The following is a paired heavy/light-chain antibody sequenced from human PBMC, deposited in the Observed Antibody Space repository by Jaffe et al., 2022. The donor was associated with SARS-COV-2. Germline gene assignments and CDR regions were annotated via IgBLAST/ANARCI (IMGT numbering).Light chain of an antibody. CDR3: YSYTSGSTYV. Sequence: QSALTQPASVSGSPGQSITISCTGTSSDVGGYNYVSWYQHLPGKAPKLMIYDVSNRPSGVSNRFSGSKSGNTASLTISGLQAEDEADYYCYSYTSGSTYVFGTGTKVTVL. J-gene: IGLJ1*01. V-gene: IGLV2-14*03. CDR1: SSDVGGYNY. CDR2: DVS.
Heavy chain of an antibody. J-gene: IGHJ6*03. CDR1: GYTFINYA. Sequence: QVQVVQSGSELKQPGASVKVSCKASGYTFINYAMNWVRQAPGQGLEWMGWINTNTGNPTYAQGFTGRFVFSLDTSVSTAYLQISSLKAEDTAVYYCARRWDLGESAGGFRYYYMDVWGKGTTVTVSS. CDR3: ARRWDLGESAGGFRYYYMDV. CDR2: INTNTGNP. V-gene: IGHV7-4-1*02. D-gene: IGHD6-13*01.